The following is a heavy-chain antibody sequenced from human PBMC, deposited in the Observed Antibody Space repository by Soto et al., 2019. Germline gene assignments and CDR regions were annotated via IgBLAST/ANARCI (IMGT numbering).Heavy chain of an antibody. V-gene: IGHV3-33*01. D-gene: IGHD6-19*01. CDR2: IWNDGSNK. J-gene: IGHJ4*02. Sequence: TGGSLRLSCAASGFTFSSYGMHWVRQAPGKGLEWVAVIWNDGSNKYYAESVKGRFTISRDNSKNILYLQMDSLTAEDTAIYCCARLGSGWSLDYWGQGALVTVSS. CDR1: GFTFSSYG. CDR3: ARLGSGWSLDY.